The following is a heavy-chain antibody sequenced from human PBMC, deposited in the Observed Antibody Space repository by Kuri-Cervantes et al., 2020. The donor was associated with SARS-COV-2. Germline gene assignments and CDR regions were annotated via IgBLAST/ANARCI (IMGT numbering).Heavy chain of an antibody. J-gene: IGHJ4*02. Sequence: GESLKISCAASGFTFSSYGMHWVRQAPGKGLEWVAVIWYDGSNKYYADSVKGRFTISRDNSKNTLYLQMNSLRAEDTAVYYCARESGLGLFGVVKEGFDYWGQGTLVTVSS. D-gene: IGHD3-3*01. CDR2: IWYDGSNK. CDR3: ARESGLGLFGVVKEGFDY. CDR1: GFTFSSYG. V-gene: IGHV3-33*08.